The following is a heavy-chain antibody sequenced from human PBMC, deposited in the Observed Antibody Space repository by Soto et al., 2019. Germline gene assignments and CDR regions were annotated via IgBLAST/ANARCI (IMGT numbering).Heavy chain of an antibody. D-gene: IGHD2-15*01. Sequence: EVPLLESGGGLVQPGGSLRLSCAASGLTFSSYAMTWVRQAPGKGLEWVSGISGSGGSTYHADSVKGRFTISRDNSKNTLYLQMNSLRAEDTAVYYCAKDLYRYDFWGHGTLVTVSS. J-gene: IGHJ4*01. V-gene: IGHV3-23*01. CDR1: GLTFSSYA. CDR3: AKDLYRYDF. CDR2: ISGSGGST.